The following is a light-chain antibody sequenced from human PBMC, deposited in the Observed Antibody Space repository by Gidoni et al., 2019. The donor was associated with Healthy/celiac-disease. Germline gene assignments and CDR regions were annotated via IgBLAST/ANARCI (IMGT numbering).Light chain of an antibody. CDR3: QQYDSLPFT. CDR1: QDISNY. Sequence: DIQTTQSPSSLSASVGDRVTITCQASQDISNYLNWYQQKPGKAPKLLIYDASNLETGVPSRFSGSGSGTDFTFTISSLQPEDIATYYCQQYDSLPFTFGPGTKVDIK. V-gene: IGKV1-33*01. J-gene: IGKJ3*01. CDR2: DAS.